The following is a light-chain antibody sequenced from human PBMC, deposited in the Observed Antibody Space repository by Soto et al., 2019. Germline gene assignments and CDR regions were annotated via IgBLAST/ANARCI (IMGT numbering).Light chain of an antibody. CDR2: RVS. Sequence: DIVLTQTPLSSPVTLGQPASISCRSSQSLVHSDGRTYLNWLHQRPGQPPRLLISRVSNRFSGVPDRFSGSGAGTDFTLRISRVEAEDVGGYYCMQATPYRPYTFGQGTKLEI. V-gene: IGKV2-24*01. CDR1: QSLVHSDGRTY. J-gene: IGKJ2*01. CDR3: MQATPYRPYT.